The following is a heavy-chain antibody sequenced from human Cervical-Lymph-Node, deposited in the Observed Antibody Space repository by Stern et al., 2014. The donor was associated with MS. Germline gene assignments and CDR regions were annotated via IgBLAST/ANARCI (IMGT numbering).Heavy chain of an antibody. D-gene: IGHD6-13*01. CDR1: GFTFSNYA. V-gene: IGHV3-23*04. CDR3: AKDGGQGSSSWYY. Sequence: EVQLVESGGGLVQPGGSLRLSCAASGFTFSNYAMNWVRQAPGKGLEWVSAISGRGANTNYADSVKGRFTISRDNSKTTLYLQMNSLRAEDTAVYYCAKDGGQGSSSWYYWGQGTLVTVSS. CDR2: ISGRGANT. J-gene: IGHJ4*02.